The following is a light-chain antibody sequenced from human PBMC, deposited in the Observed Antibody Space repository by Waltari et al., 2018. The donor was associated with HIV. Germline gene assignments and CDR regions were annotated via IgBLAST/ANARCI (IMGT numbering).Light chain of an antibody. CDR1: RGNIASNY. Sequence: NFKLTQPLSVSESPGKTVTISCTRSRGNIASNYVQWSQQRPGSAPTTVIYEDNQRPSGVPDRFSGSIDSSSNSASLTISGLKTEDEADYYCQSYDSNDPWVFGGGTKLTVL. CDR2: EDN. J-gene: IGLJ3*02. CDR3: QSYDSNDPWV. V-gene: IGLV6-57*04.